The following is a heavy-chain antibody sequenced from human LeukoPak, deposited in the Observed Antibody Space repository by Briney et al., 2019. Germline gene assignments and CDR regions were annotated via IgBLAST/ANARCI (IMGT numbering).Heavy chain of an antibody. D-gene: IGHD2-21*02. Sequence: ASVKVSCKASGYTFTGYYMHWVRQAPGQGLEWMGWINPNSGGTNYAQKFQGRVTMTRDTPISTAYMELSRLRSDDTAVYYCARDTATAGAFDIWGQGTMVTVSS. J-gene: IGHJ3*02. CDR1: GYTFTGYY. CDR2: INPNSGGT. CDR3: ARDTATAGAFDI. V-gene: IGHV1-2*02.